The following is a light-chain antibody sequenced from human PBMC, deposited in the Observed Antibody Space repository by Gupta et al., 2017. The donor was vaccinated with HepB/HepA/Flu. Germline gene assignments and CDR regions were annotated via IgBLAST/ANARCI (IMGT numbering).Light chain of an antibody. Sequence: EIVLTQSPGTLSLSPGERATLSCRASQSVNSNHLAWYQQKPGQAPRLLIYGASSRATGIPDRFSGSGSGTDFTLTISRLEPEDFAVYYCQQEGSSPYTFGQGTKVEIK. CDR2: GAS. J-gene: IGKJ2*01. CDR3: QQEGSSPYT. CDR1: QSVNSNH. V-gene: IGKV3-20*01.